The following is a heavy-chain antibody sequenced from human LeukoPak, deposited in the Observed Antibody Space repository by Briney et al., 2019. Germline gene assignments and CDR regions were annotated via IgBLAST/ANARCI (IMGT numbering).Heavy chain of an antibody. J-gene: IGHJ6*02. V-gene: IGHV1-8*01. CDR3: ARVRTVRGVIFNYYYYGMDV. Sequence: ASVKSVGKGKRVNFAGYRINKERKATGQGLEWMGWMNPHSGNTGYAQKFQGRVTMTRNTSISTAYMELSSLRSEDTAVYYCARVRTVRGVIFNYYYYGMDVWGQGTTVTVSS. D-gene: IGHD3-10*01. CDR1: RVNFAGYR. CDR2: MNPHSGNT.